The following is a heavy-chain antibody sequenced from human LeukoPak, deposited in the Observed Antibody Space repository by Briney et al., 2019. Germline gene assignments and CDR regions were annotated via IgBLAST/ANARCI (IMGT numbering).Heavy chain of an antibody. CDR2: IKQDGSEK. D-gene: IGHD3-22*01. CDR1: GFTFSSYW. V-gene: IGHV3-7*01. J-gene: IGHJ4*02. CDR3: ASLDDSSGYKTYFDY. Sequence: PGGSLRLSCAASGFTFSSYWMSWVRQAPGKGLEWVANIKQDGSEKYYVDSVKGRFTISRDNAKNSLYLQMNSLRAEDTAVYYCASLDDSSGYKTYFDYWGQGTLVTVSS.